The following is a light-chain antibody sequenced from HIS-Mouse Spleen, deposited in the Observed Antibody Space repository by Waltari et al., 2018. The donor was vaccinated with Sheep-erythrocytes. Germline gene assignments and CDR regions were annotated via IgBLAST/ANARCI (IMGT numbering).Light chain of an antibody. V-gene: IGKV1-39*01. Sequence: KMTQSPSSLSASVGDRVTITCRASQSISSYLNWYQQKPGKAPKLLIYAASSLQSVVPSRFSGSGSGTDFTLTISSLQPEDFATYYCQQSYSTPYTFGQGTKLEIK. CDR2: AAS. CDR3: QQSYSTPYT. J-gene: IGKJ2*01. CDR1: QSISSY.